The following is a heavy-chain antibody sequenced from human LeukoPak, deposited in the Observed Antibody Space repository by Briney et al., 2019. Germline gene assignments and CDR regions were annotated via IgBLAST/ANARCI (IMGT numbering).Heavy chain of an antibody. D-gene: IGHD3-10*01. CDR2: ISYDGRDQ. Sequence: PGRSLRLSCVASGFSLRGYAMHWVRQVPGKGGLEWVTMISYDGRDQYYADSVKGRFTISRDDSKNTLFLQMNSLRVEDTAMYHCARIGLGVSFGSGFDYWGQGTLVTVTS. J-gene: IGHJ4*02. CDR1: GFSLRGYA. CDR3: ARIGLGVSFGSGFDY. V-gene: IGHV3-30-3*01.